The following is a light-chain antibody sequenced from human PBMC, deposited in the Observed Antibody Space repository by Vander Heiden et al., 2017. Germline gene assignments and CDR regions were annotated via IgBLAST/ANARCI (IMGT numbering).Light chain of an antibody. CDR2: GAS. CDR1: QIISRY. Sequence: DIQMTQSPASLSASIGDRVTNTCRAGQIISRYLNWYQQRPGKAPKLLIYGASTLERGVPSRFSGSGSGTEFTLTINSLQTEDFGTYYCQQSYRTPFTFGPGTLVDIK. CDR3: QQSYRTPFT. J-gene: IGKJ3*01. V-gene: IGKV1-39*01.